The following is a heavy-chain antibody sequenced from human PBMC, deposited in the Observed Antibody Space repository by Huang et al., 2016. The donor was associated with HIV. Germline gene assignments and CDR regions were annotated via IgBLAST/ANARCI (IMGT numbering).Heavy chain of an antibody. V-gene: IGHV7-4-1*02. CDR1: GYTFTNYA. D-gene: IGHD3-3*01. J-gene: IGHJ5*01. CDR3: ARDATIHDFWSGYPGAFDS. Sequence: QVQLVQSGSELKKPGASVKVSCVTSGYTFTNYAVNWVRQSPVHGLEWLGRINTNNGHPPFAPARTGRFVFSMDTSVSTAVLQVSGLEAEDTAVYYCARDATIHDFWSGYPGAFDSWGQGTLVTVSS. CDR2: INTNNGHP.